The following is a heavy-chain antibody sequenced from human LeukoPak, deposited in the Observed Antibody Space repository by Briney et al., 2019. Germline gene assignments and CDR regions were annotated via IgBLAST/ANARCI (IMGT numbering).Heavy chain of an antibody. CDR3: ARETSQKGAHYMDV. CDR1: GGPISSYY. CDR2: IYYSGYT. D-gene: IGHD3-16*01. V-gene: IGHV4-59*01. Sequence: SETLSLTCTVSGGPISSYYWSWIRQPPGKGLEYIGYIYYSGYTNYNPSLKSRVTISVDTSKNQFSLKLSPVTAADTAVYYCARETSQKGAHYMDVWGKGTTVTISS. J-gene: IGHJ6*03.